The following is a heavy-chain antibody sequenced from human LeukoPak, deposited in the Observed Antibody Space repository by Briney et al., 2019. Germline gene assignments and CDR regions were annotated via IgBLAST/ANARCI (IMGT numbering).Heavy chain of an antibody. CDR3: AREGAYYDFWSGYLGAFDI. D-gene: IGHD3-3*01. CDR2: IYSGGST. V-gene: IGHV3-66*01. J-gene: IGHJ3*02. CDR1: GFTVSSNY. Sequence: GGSLRLSCAASGFTVSSNYMSWVRQAPGKGLGWVSVIYSGGSTYYADSVKGRFTISRDNSKNTLYLQMNSLRAEDTAVYYCAREGAYYDFWSGYLGAFDIWGQGIMVTVSS.